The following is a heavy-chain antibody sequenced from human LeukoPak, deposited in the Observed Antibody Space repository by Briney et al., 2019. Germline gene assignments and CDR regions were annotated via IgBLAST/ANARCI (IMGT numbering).Heavy chain of an antibody. Sequence: SQTLSLTCTVSGGSISSGGYYWSWIRQRPGKGLEWIGSIYYSGSTNYNPSLQGRVTISLDTSRNQFSLKLSSVTAADTAVYYCARVYGDLTENYFDYWGQGTLVTVSS. J-gene: IGHJ4*02. D-gene: IGHD4-17*01. CDR1: GGSISSGGYY. V-gene: IGHV4-31*03. CDR3: ARVYGDLTENYFDY. CDR2: IYYSGST.